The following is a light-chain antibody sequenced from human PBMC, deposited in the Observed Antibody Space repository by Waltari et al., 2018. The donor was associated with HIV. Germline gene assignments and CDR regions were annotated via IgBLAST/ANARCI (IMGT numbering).Light chain of an antibody. V-gene: IGLV2-11*01. J-gene: IGLJ3*02. CDR1: SSDVGGYDS. Sequence: QSALTQPRSVSGSPGQSVTISCTGTSSDVGGYDSVSWYLQHPGKVPKLIIYEVIKRPSGVPAAFSCSKSGNTASLTISGLQTEDEADYFCCSYAGTYTYVLFGGGTKLTVL. CDR3: CSYAGTYTYVL. CDR2: EVI.